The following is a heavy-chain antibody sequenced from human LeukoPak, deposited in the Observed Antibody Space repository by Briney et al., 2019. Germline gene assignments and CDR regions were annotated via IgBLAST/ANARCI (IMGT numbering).Heavy chain of an antibody. CDR2: ISYDGSNK. V-gene: IGHV3-30-3*01. D-gene: IGHD2-21*02. CDR1: GFTFSSYA. J-gene: IGHJ4*02. Sequence: GGSLRLSCAASGFTFSSYAMHWVRQAPGKGLEWVAVISYDGSNKYYADSVKGRFTISRDNSKSTLYLQMDSLIAGDTAVYYCARQGDTGSWYFDYWGQGTLVTVSS. CDR3: ARQGDTGSWYFDY.